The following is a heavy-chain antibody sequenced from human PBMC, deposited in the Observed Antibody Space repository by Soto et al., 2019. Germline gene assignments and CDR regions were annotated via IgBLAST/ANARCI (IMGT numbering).Heavy chain of an antibody. V-gene: IGHV4-4*07. CDR3: ARRGSTHYFYGLDV. Sequence: PSDTLSLTCTVSGGSISGFFWTWVRQPPGMPLEGLGHVAASGSTAYNPSLRSRLSLSLDVSKNRFSLELTSVTAADTATYFCARRGSTHYFYGLDVWSQGTTVTVSS. CDR2: VAASGST. J-gene: IGHJ6*02. CDR1: GGSISGFF.